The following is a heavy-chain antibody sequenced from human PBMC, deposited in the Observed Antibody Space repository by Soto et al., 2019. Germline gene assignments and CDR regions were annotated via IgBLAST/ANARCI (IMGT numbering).Heavy chain of an antibody. V-gene: IGHV1-8*01. CDR2: MNPNSGNT. CDR1: GYTFTSYD. CDR3: ARAIREGYRRMVRGQFDY. Sequence: QVQLVQSGAEVKKPGASVKVSCKASGYTFTSYDINWVRQATGQGLEWMGWMNPNSGNTGYAQKFQGRVTMTRNTSISTAYIELSSLRSEDTAVYYCARAIREGYRRMVRGQFDYWGQGTLVTVSS. J-gene: IGHJ4*02. D-gene: IGHD3-10*01.